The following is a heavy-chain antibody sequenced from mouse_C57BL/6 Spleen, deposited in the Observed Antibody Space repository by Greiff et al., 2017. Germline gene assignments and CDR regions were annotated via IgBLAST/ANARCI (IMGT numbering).Heavy chain of an antibody. Sequence: EVKLMESGGDLVKPGGSLKLSCAASGFTFSSYGMSWVRQTPDKRLEWVATISSGGSYTYYPDSVKGRFTISRDNATHPLYLQMSSLKSEYTAMYYCARQRDGGYGRYAMDYWGQGTSVTVSS. CDR2: ISSGGSYT. J-gene: IGHJ4*01. CDR1: GFTFSSYG. V-gene: IGHV5-6*01. D-gene: IGHD2-3*01. CDR3: ARQRDGGYGRYAMDY.